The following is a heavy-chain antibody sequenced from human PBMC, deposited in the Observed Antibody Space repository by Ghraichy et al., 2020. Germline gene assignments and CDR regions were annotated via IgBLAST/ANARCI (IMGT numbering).Heavy chain of an antibody. D-gene: IGHD6-13*01. J-gene: IGHJ4*02. CDR1: NGPFDSYF. V-gene: IGHV4-34*01. CDR2: INHSGST. Sequence: SETLSLTCAVYNGPFDSYFWSWIRQPPGKGLEWIGEINHSGSTNYNPSRKSRVTISVDTSKNQFSLRRSSVTAADTAVYYCARGRKSSQQLVPLPFDYWGQGTLVTVSS. CDR3: ARGRKSSQQLVPLPFDY.